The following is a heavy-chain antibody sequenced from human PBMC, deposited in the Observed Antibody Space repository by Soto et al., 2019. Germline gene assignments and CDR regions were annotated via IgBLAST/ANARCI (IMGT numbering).Heavy chain of an antibody. CDR3: ARHVRGAVTMNWFDP. CDR2: VEYGGST. CDR1: GGSIISSHFY. D-gene: IGHD3-10*02. Sequence: QLQESGPGLVKPSETLSLTCTVSGGSIISSHFYWGWIRQPPGKGLEWIGSVEYGGSTYDNPTLKSRVTLSADTSKNQFSLKLTSVTAADTAIYYCARHVRGAVTMNWFDPWGHGTLVTVSS. V-gene: IGHV4-39*01. J-gene: IGHJ5*02.